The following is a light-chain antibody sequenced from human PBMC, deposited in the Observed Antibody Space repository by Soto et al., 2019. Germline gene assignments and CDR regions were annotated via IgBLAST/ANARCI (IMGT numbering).Light chain of an antibody. Sequence: QSALTQPHSASGSPGHSVTISCTGTSSDVGGYNYVSLYQQHPGKAPKLMIYEVSKRPSGVPDRFSGCKSGNTASLTVSGLQAEDEADYYCISYLGSNLRYDLGTGTKLTVL. J-gene: IGLJ1*01. CDR1: SSDVGGYNY. CDR2: EVS. CDR3: ISYLGSNLRYD. V-gene: IGLV2-8*01.